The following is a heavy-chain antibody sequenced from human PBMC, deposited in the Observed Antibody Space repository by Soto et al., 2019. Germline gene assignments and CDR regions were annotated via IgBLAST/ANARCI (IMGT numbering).Heavy chain of an antibody. J-gene: IGHJ5*02. CDR1: GFTFSNHS. V-gene: IGHV3-21*01. CDR3: ARGGTGGELTYPNWFDP. CDR2: ISSRSIYR. Sequence: PGGSLRLSCAASGFTFSNHSMNWVRQSPGRGLEWVSSISSRSIYRYYSDSVKGRFTISRDNAKNSLYLQMNSLRGDDKAVYFCARGGTGGELTYPNWFDPWAREPWSPSPQ. D-gene: IGHD2-2*01.